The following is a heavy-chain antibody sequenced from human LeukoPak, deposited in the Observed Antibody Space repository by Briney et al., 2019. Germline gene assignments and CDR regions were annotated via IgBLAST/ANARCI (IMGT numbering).Heavy chain of an antibody. D-gene: IGHD6-13*01. V-gene: IGHV1-2*02. J-gene: IGHJ5*02. CDR1: GYTFTGYY. CDR2: INPNSGGT. Sequence: GASVKVSCKASGYTFTGYYMHWVRQAPGQGLEWMGWINPNSGGTNYAQKFQGRVTMTRDTSISTAYMELSRLRSDDTAVYYCARDPAGVPLYSSRFNWFDPWGQGTLVTVSS. CDR3: ARDPAGVPLYSSRFNWFDP.